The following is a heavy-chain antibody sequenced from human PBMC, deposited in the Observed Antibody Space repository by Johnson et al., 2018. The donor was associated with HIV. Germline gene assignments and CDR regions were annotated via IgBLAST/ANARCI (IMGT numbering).Heavy chain of an antibody. CDR3: ARVSRYCSGGSCLDAFDI. D-gene: IGHD2-15*01. CDR2: IGTAGDT. CDR1: GFTFSSYD. Sequence: VQLVESGGGLVQPGGSLRLSCAASGFTFSSYDMHWVRQATGKGLEWVSAIGTAGDTYYPGSVKGRFTISRENAKNSLYLQMNSLRAEDTALYYCARVSRYCSGGSCLDAFDIWGQGTVVTVSS. V-gene: IGHV3-13*01. J-gene: IGHJ3*02.